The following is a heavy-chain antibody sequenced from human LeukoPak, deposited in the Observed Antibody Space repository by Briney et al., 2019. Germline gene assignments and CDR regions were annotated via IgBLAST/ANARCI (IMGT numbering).Heavy chain of an antibody. CDR2: INWNGGST. CDR3: ARGILWDYGDYSDY. V-gene: IGHV3-20*04. D-gene: IGHD4-17*01. J-gene: IGHJ4*02. Sequence: GGSLRLSCAASGFTFDDYGMSWVRQAPGKGLEWVSGINWNGGSTGYADSVKGRFTISRDNAKNSLYLQMNGLRAEDTALYYCARGILWDYGDYSDYWGQGTLVTVSS. CDR1: GFTFDDYG.